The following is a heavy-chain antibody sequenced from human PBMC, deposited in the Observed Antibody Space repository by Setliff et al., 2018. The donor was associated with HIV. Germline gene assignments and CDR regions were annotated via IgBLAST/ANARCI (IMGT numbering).Heavy chain of an antibody. D-gene: IGHD4-17*01. CDR1: GYTFTSFY. J-gene: IGHJ4*02. CDR2: INPSGGST. V-gene: IGHV1-46*01. CDR3: ARSGREANLYGLYGVHYFDY. Sequence: ASVKVSCKASGYTFTSFYMHWVRQAPGQGLEWMGIINPSGGSTSYAQKFQGRVTMTRDTSTSTVYMELSSLRSEDTAIYYCARSGREANLYGLYGVHYFDYWGQGTLVTVSS.